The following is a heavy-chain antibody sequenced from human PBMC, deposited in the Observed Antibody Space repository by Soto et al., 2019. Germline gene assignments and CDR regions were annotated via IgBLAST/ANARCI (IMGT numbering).Heavy chain of an antibody. D-gene: IGHD3-16*02. V-gene: IGHV1-18*01. CDR1: GYTFTSYG. Sequence: ASVKVSCKASGYTFTSYGISWVRQAPGQGLEWMGWISAYNGNTNYAQKLQGRVTMTTDTSTSTAYMELRSLRSDDTAVYYCARDTYYDYVWGSYRPYYFDYWGRGTLVTVSS. J-gene: IGHJ4*02. CDR2: ISAYNGNT. CDR3: ARDTYYDYVWGSYRPYYFDY.